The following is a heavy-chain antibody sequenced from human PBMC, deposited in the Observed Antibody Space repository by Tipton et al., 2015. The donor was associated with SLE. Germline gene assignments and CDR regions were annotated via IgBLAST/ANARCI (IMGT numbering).Heavy chain of an antibody. CDR3: AREARPYYYYYYYMDV. V-gene: IGHV4-39*07. CDR2: IYYSGST. Sequence: TLSLTCTVSGGSISSSSYYWGWIRQPPGKGLEWIGSIYYSGSTYYNPSLKSRVTISVDTSKNQFSLKLSSVTAADTAVYYCAREARPYYYYYYYMDVWGKGTTVTVSS. J-gene: IGHJ6*03. CDR1: GGSISSSSYY.